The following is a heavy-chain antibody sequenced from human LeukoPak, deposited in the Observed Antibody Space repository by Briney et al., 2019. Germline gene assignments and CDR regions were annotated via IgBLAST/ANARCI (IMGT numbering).Heavy chain of an antibody. D-gene: IGHD3-3*01. J-gene: IGHJ4*02. CDR1: GGSISSYY. CDR2: IYYSGST. Sequence: SSETLSLTCTVSGGSISSYYWSWIRHPPGKGLEWIGYIYYSGSTNYNPSLKSRVTISVDTSKNQFSLKLSSVTAADTAVYYCARGRDTIFGVVIPHPFEYWGQGTRVTVSS. CDR3: ARGRDTIFGVVIPHPFEY. V-gene: IGHV4-59*01.